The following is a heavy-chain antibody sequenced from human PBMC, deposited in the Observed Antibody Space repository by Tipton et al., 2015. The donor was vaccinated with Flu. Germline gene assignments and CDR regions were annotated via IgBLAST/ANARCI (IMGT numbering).Heavy chain of an antibody. CDR2: INPNSGGT. D-gene: IGHD6-19*01. Sequence: QLVQSGAEVKKPGASVKVSCKASGYTFTGYYMHWVRQAPGQGLEWMGWINPNSGGTNCAQKFQGRVTMTRDTSISTAYMELSRLRSDDTAVYYCARAGSGWYRYNWFDPWGQGTLVTVSS. CDR3: ARAGSGWYRYNWFDP. V-gene: IGHV1-2*02. CDR1: GYTFTGYY. J-gene: IGHJ5*02.